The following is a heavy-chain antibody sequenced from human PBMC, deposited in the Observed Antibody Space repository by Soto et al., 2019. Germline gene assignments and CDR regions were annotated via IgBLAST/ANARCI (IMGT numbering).Heavy chain of an antibody. CDR1: GFTFSSYS. CDR3: ARDLMIVVVSPYGMDV. V-gene: IGHV3-33*01. J-gene: IGHJ6*02. CDR2: IWYDGSNK. Sequence: QVQLVESGGGVVQPGRSLRLSCAASGFTFSSYSMHWVRQAPGKGLEWVAVIWYDGSNKYYADSVKGRFTISRDNSKNTLYLQMNSLRAEDTAVYYCARDLMIVVVSPYGMDVWGQGTTVTVSS. D-gene: IGHD3-22*01.